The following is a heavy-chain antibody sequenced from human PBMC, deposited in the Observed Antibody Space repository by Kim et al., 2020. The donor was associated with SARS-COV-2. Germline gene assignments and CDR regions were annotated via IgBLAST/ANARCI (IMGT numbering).Heavy chain of an antibody. V-gene: IGHV5-51*01. CDR3: ARLTISAAGKLFDY. Sequence: SPSFQGQVTISADKSISTAYLQWSSLKASDTAMYYCARLTISAAGKLFDYWGQGTLVTVSS. D-gene: IGHD6-13*01. J-gene: IGHJ4*02.